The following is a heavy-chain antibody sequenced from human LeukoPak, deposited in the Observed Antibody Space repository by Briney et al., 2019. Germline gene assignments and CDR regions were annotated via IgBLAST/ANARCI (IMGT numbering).Heavy chain of an antibody. D-gene: IGHD4-17*01. CDR1: GFTFSSYA. J-gene: IGHJ6*02. CDR3: AKDLVTTVTPRYYYYGMDV. Sequence: GGSLRLSCAASGFTFSSYAMSWVRQAPGKGLEWVSAISGSGGSTYYADSVKGRFTISRDNSKNTLYLQMNSLRAEDTAVYYCAKDLVTTVTPRYYYYGMDVWGQGTTVTVSS. V-gene: IGHV3-23*01. CDR2: ISGSGGST.